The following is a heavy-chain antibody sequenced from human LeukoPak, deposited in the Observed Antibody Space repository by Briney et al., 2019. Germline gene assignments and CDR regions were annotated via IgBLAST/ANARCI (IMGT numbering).Heavy chain of an antibody. CDR1: GGSFSGYY. CDR2: INHSGST. D-gene: IGHD3-22*01. Sequence: SETLSLTCAVYGGSFSGYYWSWIRQPPGKGLEWIGEINHSGSTNYNPSLKSRVTISVDTSKNQFSLKLSSVTAADTAVYYCARVLSGDSSGYYFDYWGQGTRSPSPQ. J-gene: IGHJ4*02. CDR3: ARVLSGDSSGYYFDY. V-gene: IGHV4-34*01.